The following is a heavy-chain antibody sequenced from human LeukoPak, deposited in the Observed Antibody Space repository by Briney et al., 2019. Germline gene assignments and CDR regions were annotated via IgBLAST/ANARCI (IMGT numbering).Heavy chain of an antibody. CDR3: TRDRIASSIFGVVISPPDY. D-gene: IGHD3-3*01. CDR1: GFTVGDYA. Sequence: GSLRLSCTASGFTVGDYAMSWVRQAPGKGLEWVGFIRSKAYGGTTEYAASVKGRFTISRDDSKSIAYLQMNSLKTEDTAVYYCTRDRIASSIFGVVISPPDYWGQGTLVTVSS. V-gene: IGHV3-49*04. CDR2: IRSKAYGGTT. J-gene: IGHJ4*02.